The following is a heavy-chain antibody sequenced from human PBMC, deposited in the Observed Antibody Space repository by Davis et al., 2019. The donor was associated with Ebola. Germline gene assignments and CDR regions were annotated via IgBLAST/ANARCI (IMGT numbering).Heavy chain of an antibody. J-gene: IGHJ5*02. CDR3: ARDATTVTTIWFDP. CDR1: GYTFSGYA. CDR2: INVYNGHT. Sequence: ASSVTVSCKTSGYTFSGYAISWLRQAPGQGLEWIGRINVYNGHTNYAQNFQGRVTVSTDTSTSIAYMELRSLRSDDTALYYCARDATTVTTIWFDPWGQGTLVTVSS. V-gene: IGHV1-18*01. D-gene: IGHD4-17*01.